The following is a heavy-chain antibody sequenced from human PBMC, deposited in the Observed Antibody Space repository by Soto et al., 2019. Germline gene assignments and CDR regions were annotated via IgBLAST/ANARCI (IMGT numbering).Heavy chain of an antibody. D-gene: IGHD3-22*01. CDR2: FDPEDGET. CDR1: GYTLTELS. Sequence: ASVKVSCKVSGYTLTELSMHWVRQAPGKGLEWMGGFDPEDGETIYAQKFQGRVTMTEDTSTDTAYMELSSLRSEDTAVYYCATVLRFGYYDSSGYYGYWGQGTLVTVSS. V-gene: IGHV1-24*01. CDR3: ATVLRFGYYDSSGYYGY. J-gene: IGHJ4*02.